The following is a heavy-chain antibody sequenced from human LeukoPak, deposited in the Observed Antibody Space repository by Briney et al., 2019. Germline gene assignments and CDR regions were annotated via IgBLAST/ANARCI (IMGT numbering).Heavy chain of an antibody. D-gene: IGHD3-22*01. V-gene: IGHV3-74*01. J-gene: IGHJ4*02. Sequence: GGSLRLSCAASGFTFSSYWMHWVRQAPGKGLVWVSRINSDGSSTSYADSVKGRFTISRDNAKNTLYLQMNSLRAEDTAVYYCARGGSDWYDSSGYYNFDYWGQGTLVTVSS. CDR1: GFTFSSYW. CDR2: INSDGSST. CDR3: ARGGSDWYDSSGYYNFDY.